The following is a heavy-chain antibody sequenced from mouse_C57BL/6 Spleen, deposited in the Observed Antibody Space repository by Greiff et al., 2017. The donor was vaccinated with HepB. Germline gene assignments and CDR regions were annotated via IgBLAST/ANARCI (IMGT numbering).Heavy chain of an antibody. J-gene: IGHJ3*01. Sequence: QVQLQQPGAELVMPGASVKLSCKASGYTFTSYWMHWVKQRPGQGLEWIGEIDPSDSYTNYNQKFKGKSTLTVDKSSSTAYMQLSSLTSEDSAVYYCARGSNWIAYWGQGTLVTVSA. V-gene: IGHV1-69*01. CDR1: GYTFTSYW. CDR2: IDPSDSYT. CDR3: ARGSNWIAY. D-gene: IGHD2-5*01.